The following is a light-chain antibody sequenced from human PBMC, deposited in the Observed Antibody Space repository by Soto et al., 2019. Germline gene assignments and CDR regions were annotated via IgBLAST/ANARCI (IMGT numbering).Light chain of an antibody. CDR1: QAVTSKF. J-gene: IGKJ5*01. Sequence: EIVLTQSPGTLSLSPGDEATLSCKASQAVTSKFLAWYQQKPGQPPRLLILGASTRATGIADRFSGTGSETDFTLTISRLEPEDFAVYYCQQYDNSPITFGQGTRLEIK. CDR3: QQYDNSPIT. CDR2: GAS. V-gene: IGKV3-20*01.